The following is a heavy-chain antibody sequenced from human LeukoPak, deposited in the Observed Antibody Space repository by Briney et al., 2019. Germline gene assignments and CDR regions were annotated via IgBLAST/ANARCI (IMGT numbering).Heavy chain of an antibody. D-gene: IGHD6-6*01. CDR2: TSTTSRYV. CDR3: ARDEYSSSPGYFDY. V-gene: IGHV3-21*01. J-gene: IGHJ4*02. CDR1: GFTFSSYS. Sequence: GGALSLSCAASGFTFSSYSMNWVRPAPGKGLKWVAFTSTTSRYVYPADSLKSRFTISGDDAKNSLYLQMNRLRAEDTAVYFCARDEYSSSPGYFDYWGQGTLVTVSS.